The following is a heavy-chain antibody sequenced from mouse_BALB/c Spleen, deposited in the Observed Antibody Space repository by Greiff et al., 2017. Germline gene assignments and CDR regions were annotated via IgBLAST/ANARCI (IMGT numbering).Heavy chain of an antibody. J-gene: IGHJ3*01. CDR2: IDPANGNT. CDR3: AFYYARAGAY. Sequence: VQLQQSGAELVKPGASVKLSCTASGFNIKDTYMHWVKQRPEQGLEWIGRIDPANGNTNYDPKFQGKASITADTSSNTAYLQLSSLTSEDTAVYYCAFYYARAGAYWGQGTLVTVSA. V-gene: IGHV14-3*02. D-gene: IGHD1-1*01. CDR1: GFNIKDTY.